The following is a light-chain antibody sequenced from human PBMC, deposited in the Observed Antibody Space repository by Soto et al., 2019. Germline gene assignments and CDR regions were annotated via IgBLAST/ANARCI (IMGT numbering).Light chain of an antibody. CDR2: AAS. V-gene: IGKV1-27*01. CDR1: QGISNY. J-gene: IGKJ1*01. CDR3: QKYDSAPWT. Sequence: DIQMTQSPSSLSASVRDRVTITCRASQGISNYLAWYQQKPGKVPKLLIYAASTLQSGVPSRFSGSGSGTDLTLTISSLQPEDVATYYGQKYDSAPWTFGQGTKVEIK.